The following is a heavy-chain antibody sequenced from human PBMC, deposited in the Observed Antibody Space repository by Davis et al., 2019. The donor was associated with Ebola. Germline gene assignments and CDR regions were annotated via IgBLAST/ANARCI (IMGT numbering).Heavy chain of an antibody. CDR2: IYYSGST. CDR3: ARAYDFWSGYSTRYYYGMDV. Sequence: MPSETLSLTCTVSGGSISSYYWSWIRQPPGKGLEWFGYIYYSGSTNYNPSLKSRVTISVDTSKNQFSLKLSSVTAADTAVYYCARAYDFWSGYSTRYYYGMDVWGQGTTVTVSS. CDR1: GGSISSYY. V-gene: IGHV4-59*01. D-gene: IGHD3-3*01. J-gene: IGHJ6*02.